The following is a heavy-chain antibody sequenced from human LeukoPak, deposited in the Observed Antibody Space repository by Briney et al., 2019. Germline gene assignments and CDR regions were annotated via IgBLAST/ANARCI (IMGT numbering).Heavy chain of an antibody. D-gene: IGHD6-19*01. CDR2: ISYDGSNK. V-gene: IGHV3-30*18. CDR1: GFTFSSYG. CDR3: AKYGIEVAGKALPDW. Sequence: GGSLRLSCAASGFTFSSYGMHWVRQAPGKGLEWVAVISYDGSNKYYADSVKGRFTISRDNSKNTLYLQMNSLRAEDTAVYYCAKYGIEVAGKALPDWWGQGTLVTVSS. J-gene: IGHJ4*02.